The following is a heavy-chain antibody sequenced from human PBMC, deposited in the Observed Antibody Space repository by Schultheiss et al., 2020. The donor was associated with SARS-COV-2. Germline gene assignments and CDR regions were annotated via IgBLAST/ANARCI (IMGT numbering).Heavy chain of an antibody. CDR2: ISSNGGST. V-gene: IGHV3-64*01. Sequence: GVLKISCAASGFTFSSYAMHWVRQAPGKGLEYVSAISSNGGSTYYANSVKGRFTISRDNSKNTLYLQMGSLRAEDMAVYYCARDPLDYYDSLGAFDIWGQGTMVTVSS. J-gene: IGHJ3*02. CDR3: ARDPLDYYDSLGAFDI. D-gene: IGHD3-22*01. CDR1: GFTFSSYA.